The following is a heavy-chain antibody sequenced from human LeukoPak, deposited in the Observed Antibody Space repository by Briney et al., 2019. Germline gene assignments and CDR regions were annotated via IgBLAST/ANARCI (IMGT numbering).Heavy chain of an antibody. Sequence: SETLSLTCAVYGGSFSGYYWSWIRQPPGKGLEWIGEINHSGSTNYNPSPKSRVTISVDTSKNQFSLKLSSVTAADTAVYYCARGKGRRVVAFDYWGQGTLVTVSS. CDR2: INHSGST. V-gene: IGHV4-34*01. D-gene: IGHD3-22*01. CDR1: GGSFSGYY. J-gene: IGHJ4*02. CDR3: ARGKGRRVVAFDY.